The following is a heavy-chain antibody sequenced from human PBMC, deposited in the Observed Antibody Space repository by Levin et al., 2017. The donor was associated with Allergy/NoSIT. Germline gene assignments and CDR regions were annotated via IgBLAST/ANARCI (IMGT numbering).Heavy chain of an antibody. V-gene: IGHV3-48*01. D-gene: IGHD1-26*01. CDR3: ARNSGSYYDDYYYGMDV. J-gene: IGHJ6*02. CDR1: GFTFSSYS. CDR2: ISSSSSTI. Sequence: GGSLRLSCAASGFTFSSYSMNWVRQAPGKGLEWVSYISSSSSTIYYADSVKGRFTISRDNAKNSLYLQMNSLRAEDTAVYYCARNSGSYYDDYYYGMDVWGQGTTVTVSS.